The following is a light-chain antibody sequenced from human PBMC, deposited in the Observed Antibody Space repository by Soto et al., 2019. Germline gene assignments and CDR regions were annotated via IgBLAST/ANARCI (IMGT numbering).Light chain of an antibody. Sequence: QSALTQPPSASGSPGQSVTISCTGTSSDGGGYNYVSWYQPHPGKAPKLMIYEVTKRPSGVPDRFSGSKSGSTASLTVSGLQAEDEADYYCSSYAGSNNYVVFGGGTKLTVL. CDR1: SSDGGGYNY. J-gene: IGLJ2*01. CDR3: SSYAGSNNYVV. CDR2: EVT. V-gene: IGLV2-8*01.